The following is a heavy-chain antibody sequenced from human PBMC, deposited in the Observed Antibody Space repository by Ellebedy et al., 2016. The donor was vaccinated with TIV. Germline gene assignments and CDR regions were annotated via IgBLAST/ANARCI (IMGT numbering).Heavy chain of an antibody. CDR3: ATSLLYSDSSGFNF. CDR1: GDSISGGGYF. J-gene: IGHJ4*02. D-gene: IGHD3-22*01. V-gene: IGHV4-31*03. CDR2: IFYSGNT. Sequence: LRLSXTVSGDSISGGGYFWNWIRQHPGKGLEWIGYIFYSGNTFYSPSLKSRVTMSVDTSKSQFSLKLGSVTAADTAVYYCATSLLYSDSSGFNFWGPGTLVTVSS.